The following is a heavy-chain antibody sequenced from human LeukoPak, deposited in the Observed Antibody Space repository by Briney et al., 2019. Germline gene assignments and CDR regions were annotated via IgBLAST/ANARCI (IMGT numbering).Heavy chain of an antibody. D-gene: IGHD2/OR15-2a*01. Sequence: GGSLRLSCAASGFTFSSYRMNWVRQAPGKGLEWVSYISSSSSTIYYADSVKGRFTISRDNAKNSLYLQMNSLRAEDTAVYYCASSEYTQGYYFDYWGQGTLVTVSS. CDR1: GFTFSSYR. J-gene: IGHJ4*02. CDR2: ISSSSSTI. CDR3: ASSEYTQGYYFDY. V-gene: IGHV3-48*04.